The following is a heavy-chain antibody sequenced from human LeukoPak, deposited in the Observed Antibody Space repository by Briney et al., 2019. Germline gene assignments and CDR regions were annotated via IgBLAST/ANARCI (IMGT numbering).Heavy chain of an antibody. CDR1: GYTFTSYY. D-gene: IGHD3-3*01. CDR2: INPSGGST. Sequence: ASVKVSCNASGYTFTSYYMHWVRQAPGQGLEWMGLINPSGGSTSYAQKFQGRVTMTRDMSTSTVYMELSSLRSEDTAVYYCARDKIFGSGYYYHYMDVWGKGTTVTVSS. J-gene: IGHJ6*03. CDR3: ARDKIFGSGYYYHYMDV. V-gene: IGHV1-46*01.